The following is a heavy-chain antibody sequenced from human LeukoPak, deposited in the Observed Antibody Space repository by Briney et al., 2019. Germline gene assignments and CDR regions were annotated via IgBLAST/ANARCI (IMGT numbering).Heavy chain of an antibody. V-gene: IGHV3-20*04. Sequence: PGGTLRLSCAASGFTFDDYGMSWVRQAPGKGLEWVSGINWNGGSKGYADSVKGRFTISRDNAKNSLHLQMNRLRPEDTALYYGAIGIAAISDVWGKGTTVTVSS. CDR1: GFTFDDYG. J-gene: IGHJ6*04. CDR3: AIGIAAISDV. CDR2: INWNGGSK. D-gene: IGHD6-13*01.